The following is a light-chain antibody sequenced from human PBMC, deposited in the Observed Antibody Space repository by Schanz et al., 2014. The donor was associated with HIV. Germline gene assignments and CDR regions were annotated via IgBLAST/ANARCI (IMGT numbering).Light chain of an antibody. Sequence: EIVMTQSPVTLSVSPGERVTLSCRASRSVNSNLAWYQQKPGQAPRLLIYRASTRATGIPARFSGSGSGTEFTLTISSLLSEDFAVYYCQQYGSPWTFGQGTKVEIK. CDR3: QQYGSPWT. CDR1: RSVNSN. J-gene: IGKJ1*01. V-gene: IGKV3-15*01. CDR2: RAS.